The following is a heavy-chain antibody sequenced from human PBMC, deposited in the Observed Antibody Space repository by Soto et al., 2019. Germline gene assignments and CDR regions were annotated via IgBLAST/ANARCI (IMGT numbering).Heavy chain of an antibody. J-gene: IGHJ4*02. D-gene: IGHD4-17*01. CDR3: VRDLDYAFDY. CDR1: GFTFSSYS. V-gene: IGHV3-48*01. Sequence: GGSLRLSCEASGFTFSSYSMNWVRQAPGKGLEWISYFNSVSRTISYADSVKGRFTISADTARNSLYLQMSSLRVEDTAVYYCVRDLDYAFDYWGQGTLVTVSS. CDR2: FNSVSRTI.